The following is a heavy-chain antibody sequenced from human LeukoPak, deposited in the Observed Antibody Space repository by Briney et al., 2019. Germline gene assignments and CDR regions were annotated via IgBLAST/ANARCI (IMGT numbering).Heavy chain of an antibody. J-gene: IGHJ4*02. V-gene: IGHV3-23*01. Sequence: GGSLRLSCAASGFTFTSYAMGWVRQAPGKGLEWVSHITSSGGSTYYADSVKGRFTISRDISKNTLYLQMNSLRAEDTAVYHCANGLEYSRNSAFDHWGQGTLVTVSS. CDR2: ITSSGGST. CDR1: GFTFTSYA. D-gene: IGHD6-6*01. CDR3: ANGLEYSRNSAFDH.